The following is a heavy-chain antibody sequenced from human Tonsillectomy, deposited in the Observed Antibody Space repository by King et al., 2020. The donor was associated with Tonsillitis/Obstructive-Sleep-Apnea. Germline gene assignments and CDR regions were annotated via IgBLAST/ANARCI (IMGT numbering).Heavy chain of an antibody. CDR3: AKSEVPAANNDACDT. V-gene: IGHV3-23*04. J-gene: IGHJ3*02. CDR1: GFTFNSYA. D-gene: IGHD2-2*01. CDR2: ISGSGGST. Sequence: VQLVESGGGLVQPGGSLRLSCAASGFTFNSYAMSWVRQAPGKGLEWVSTISGSGGSTYCADSVRGRFTISRDNSKNTLYLQMNSLRAEDTAVYYCAKSEVPAANNDACDTWPQATMVTVPS.